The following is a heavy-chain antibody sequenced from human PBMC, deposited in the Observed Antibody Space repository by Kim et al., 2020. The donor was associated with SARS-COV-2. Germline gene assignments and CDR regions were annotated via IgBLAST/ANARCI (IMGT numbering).Heavy chain of an antibody. CDR2: ISYDGSNK. V-gene: IGHV3-30*18. D-gene: IGHD3-22*01. J-gene: IGHJ4*01. CDR3: AKDLDYDSTSGPFAY. Sequence: GGSLRLSCAASGFTFSSYGMHWVRQAPGKGLEWVAVISYDGSNKYYADSVKGRFTISRDNSKNTLYLQMNSLRAEDTAVYYCAKDLDYDSTSGPFAYWG. CDR1: GFTFSSYG.